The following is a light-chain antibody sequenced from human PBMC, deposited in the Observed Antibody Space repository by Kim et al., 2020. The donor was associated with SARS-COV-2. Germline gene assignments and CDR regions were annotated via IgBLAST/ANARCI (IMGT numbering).Light chain of an antibody. CDR1: QSLSSNY. CDR2: AAS. Sequence: EIVLTQSPGTLSLSPGESATLSCRASQSLSSNYLAWYQQKPGQAPRLLIYAASSRATGTPDRFSGSGSGTDFTLIISRLEPEDFAVYYCQHYGSSPRTFGLGTKVDIK. CDR3: QHYGSSPRT. J-gene: IGKJ1*01. V-gene: IGKV3-20*01.